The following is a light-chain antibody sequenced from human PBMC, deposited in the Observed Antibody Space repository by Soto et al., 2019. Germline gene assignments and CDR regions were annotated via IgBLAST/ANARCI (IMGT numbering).Light chain of an antibody. J-gene: IGKJ1*01. CDR3: LQDYNYPLT. CDR2: GAS. CDR1: RGIRTD. Sequence: AVYMTQSPSSLSASVGDTVTITCPASRGIRTDLCWYRQRPGKAPELLISGASNLQSGVSSRFRGSGSGTSFTLTIYSLQPEDFATYYFLQDYNYPLTFGQGTKVELK. V-gene: IGKV1-6*02.